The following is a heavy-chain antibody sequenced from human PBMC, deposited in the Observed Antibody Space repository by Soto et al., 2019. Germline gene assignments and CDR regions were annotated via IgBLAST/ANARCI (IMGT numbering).Heavy chain of an antibody. CDR3: AKCLSEAWLDAFDI. CDR1: GFTFSSYG. V-gene: IGHV3-30*18. D-gene: IGHD6-19*01. CDR2: ISYDGSNK. J-gene: IGHJ3*02. Sequence: QVQLVESGGGVVQPGRSLRLSCAASGFTFSSYGMHWVRQAPGKGLEWVAGISYDGSNKYYADSVKSRFTISRDNSKNTLYRQMNSVRAEDTAVYYCAKCLSEAWLDAFDIWGQGTMVTVSS.